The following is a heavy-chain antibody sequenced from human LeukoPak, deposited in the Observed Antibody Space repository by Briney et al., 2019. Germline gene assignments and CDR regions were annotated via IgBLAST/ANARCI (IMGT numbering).Heavy chain of an antibody. CDR2: INPNSGGT. CDR1: GYTFTGYY. V-gene: IGHV1-2*06. CDR3: ARDGSSSWYDY. J-gene: IGHJ4*02. Sequence: VASVKVSCKASGYTFTGYYMHWVRHAPGQALEWMGRINPNSGGTNYAQKFQGRVTMTRDTSISTAYMELSRLRSDDTAVYYCARDGSSSWYDYWGQGTLVTVSS. D-gene: IGHD6-13*01.